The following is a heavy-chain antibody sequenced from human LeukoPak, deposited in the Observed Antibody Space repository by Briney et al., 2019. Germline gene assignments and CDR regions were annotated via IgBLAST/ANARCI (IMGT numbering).Heavy chain of an antibody. CDR1: GGSFSGYY. V-gene: IGHV4-34*01. CDR2: INHSGST. D-gene: IGHD3-9*01. CDR3: ASTYYDILTGREVDY. J-gene: IGHJ4*02. Sequence: PSETPSLTCAVYGGSFSGYYWSWIRQPPGKGLEWIGEINHSGSTNYNPSLKSRVTITVDTSKKQISLKLSSVTAADTAVYYCASTYYDILTGREVDYWGQGTLVTVSS.